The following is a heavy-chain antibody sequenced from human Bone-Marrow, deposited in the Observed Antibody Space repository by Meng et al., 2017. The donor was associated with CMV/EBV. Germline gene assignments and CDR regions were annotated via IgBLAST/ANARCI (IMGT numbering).Heavy chain of an antibody. CDR3: ARDFWSGYSHIYYYYYGMDV. J-gene: IGHJ6*02. Sequence: SETLSLTCTVSGGSVSSGSYYWSWIRQPPGKGLEWIGYIYYSGSTYYNPSLKSRVTISVDTSKNQFSLKLSSVTAADTAVYYCARDFWSGYSHIYYYYYGMDVCGQGTTVTVSS. D-gene: IGHD3-3*01. CDR2: IYYSGST. CDR1: GGSVSSGSYY. V-gene: IGHV4-31*03.